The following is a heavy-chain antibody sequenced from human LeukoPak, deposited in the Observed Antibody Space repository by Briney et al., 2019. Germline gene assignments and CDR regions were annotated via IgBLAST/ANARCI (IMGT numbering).Heavy chain of an antibody. V-gene: IGHV5-51*01. CDR2: IYPGDSDT. D-gene: IGHD3-22*01. CDR1: GYSFTSYW. Sequence: KDGESLKISCKGSGYSFTSYWIGWVRQMPGKGLEWMGIIYPGDSDTGYSPSFQGQVTISADKSISTAYLQWSSLKASDTAMYYCARRGYDSSGYRDAFDIWGQGAMVTVSS. J-gene: IGHJ3*02. CDR3: ARRGYDSSGYRDAFDI.